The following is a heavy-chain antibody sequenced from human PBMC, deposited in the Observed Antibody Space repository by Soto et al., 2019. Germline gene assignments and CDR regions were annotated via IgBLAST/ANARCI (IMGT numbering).Heavy chain of an antibody. Sequence: ASVRVSCKASGYTFTSYGISWVRQAPGQGLEWMGWISAYNGNTNYAQKLQGRVTMTTDTSTSTAYMELRSLRSDDTAVYYCARESGYFYEPPAAFDPRGQGTLVTVSS. CDR2: ISAYNGNT. D-gene: IGHD3-22*01. J-gene: IGHJ5*02. CDR1: GYTFTSYG. CDR3: ARESGYFYEPPAAFDP. V-gene: IGHV1-18*01.